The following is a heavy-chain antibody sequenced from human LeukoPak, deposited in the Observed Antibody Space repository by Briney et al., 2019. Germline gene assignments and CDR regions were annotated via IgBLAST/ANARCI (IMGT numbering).Heavy chain of an antibody. V-gene: IGHV5-51*01. CDR3: ARGGLAYCGGDCYGYFDY. CDR2: IYPGDSDT. CDR1: GYSFTSYW. Sequence: GESLKISCKGSGYSFTSYWIGWVRLMPGKGLEWMGIIYPGDSDTRYSPSFQGQVTISADKSISTAYLQWSSLKASDTAMYYCARGGLAYCGGDCYGYFDYWGQGTLVTVSS. D-gene: IGHD2-21*02. J-gene: IGHJ4*02.